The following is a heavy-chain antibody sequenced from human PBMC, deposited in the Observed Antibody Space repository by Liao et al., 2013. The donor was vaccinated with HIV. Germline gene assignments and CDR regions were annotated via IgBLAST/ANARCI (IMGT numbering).Heavy chain of an antibody. Sequence: QLQLQESGSGLVKPSQTLSLTCAVSGASISSSGYSWSWIRQPPGKGLEWIGDIYSGGSTYFNPSLKSRVTISVDRSKNQFSLKLNSVTAADTAVYYCARGQTGGWFDPWGRGNRRSPSPQ. D-gene: IGHD1-26*01. CDR3: ARGQTGGWFDP. J-gene: IGHJ5*02. V-gene: IGHV4-30-2*01. CDR1: GASISSSGYS. CDR2: IYSGGST.